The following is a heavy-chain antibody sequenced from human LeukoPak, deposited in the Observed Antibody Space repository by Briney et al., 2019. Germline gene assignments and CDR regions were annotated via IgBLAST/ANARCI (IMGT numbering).Heavy chain of an antibody. CDR2: IYPGDSDT. D-gene: IGHD3-10*01. J-gene: IGHJ6*02. CDR3: ARLGTMVRGVITPHYYYGMDV. Sequence: GESLKISCKGSGYRFTSYWIGWVRQMPGKGLEWMGIIYPGDSDTRYSPSFQGQVTISADKSISTAYLQWSSLKASDTAMYYCARLGTMVRGVITPHYYYGMDVWGQGTTVTVSS. CDR1: GYRFTSYW. V-gene: IGHV5-51*01.